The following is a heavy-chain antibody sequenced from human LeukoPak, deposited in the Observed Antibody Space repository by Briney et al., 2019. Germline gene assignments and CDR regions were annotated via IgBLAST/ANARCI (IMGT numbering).Heavy chain of an antibody. Sequence: SVKVSCKASGGTFSSYAISWVRQGPGEGVERMGGIIPIFGTANYAQKFQGRDTITTEESTSTAYMELSSLRSEDTVVYYCARGDILTGYYTEGPFDYWGQGTLVTVSS. J-gene: IGHJ4*02. CDR2: IIPIFGTA. CDR1: GGTFSSYA. V-gene: IGHV1-69*05. CDR3: ARGDILTGYYTEGPFDY. D-gene: IGHD3-9*01.